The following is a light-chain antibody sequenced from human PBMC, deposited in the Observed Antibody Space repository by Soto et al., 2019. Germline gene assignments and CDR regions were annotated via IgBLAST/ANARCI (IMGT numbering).Light chain of an antibody. CDR1: QTISSY. V-gene: IGKV1-39*01. CDR2: AAS. J-gene: IGKJ3*01. Sequence: DIQMTQSPSSLSASVGDRVTITCRASQTISSYLNWYQQKPGKAPNLLIYAASSLQSGVPSRFSGSGSGTEFTLTISSLQPEDFATYYCQQSDSSQFTFGPGTKVDIK. CDR3: QQSDSSQFT.